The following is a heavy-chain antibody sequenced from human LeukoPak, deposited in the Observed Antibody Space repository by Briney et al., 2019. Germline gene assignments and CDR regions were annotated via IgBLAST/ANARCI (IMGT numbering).Heavy chain of an antibody. Sequence: GASVKVSCKASGYTFTGYYMHWVRQAPGQGLEWMGWINPNSGGTNYAQKFQGRVTMTRDTSISTAYMELSRLRSDDTAVYYCAREEAETYSPLDYWGQGTLVTVSS. CDR3: AREEAETYSPLDY. J-gene: IGHJ4*02. CDR1: GYTFTGYY. CDR2: INPNSGGT. D-gene: IGHD2-21*01. V-gene: IGHV1-2*02.